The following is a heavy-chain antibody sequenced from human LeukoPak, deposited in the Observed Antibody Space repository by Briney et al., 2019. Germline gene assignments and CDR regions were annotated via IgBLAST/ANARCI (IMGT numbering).Heavy chain of an antibody. CDR3: ANSEDGYYFDY. V-gene: IGHV4-59*08. Sequence: SETLSLTCTVSVGSISSNYWSWIRQPPGKGLGWIGYIYYSGNTNYNPSLKSRVTVSVDASKNQFSLKVRSVTAADTAVYFCANSEDGYYFDYWGQGTLVTVSS. J-gene: IGHJ4*02. CDR2: IYYSGNT. D-gene: IGHD5-24*01. CDR1: VGSISSNY.